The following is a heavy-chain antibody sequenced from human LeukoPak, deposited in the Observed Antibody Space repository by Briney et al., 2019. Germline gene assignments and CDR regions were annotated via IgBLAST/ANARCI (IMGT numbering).Heavy chain of an antibody. V-gene: IGHV1-2*02. D-gene: IGHD3-16*02. CDR3: AXXPFHYIWGSYRPLNYFDY. CDR1: GYSFSGYY. Sequence: ASVKVSCKASGYSFSGYYMHWVRQAPGQGLEWMGWINPHNGDTNYAQKFQGRVTMTRDTSISTAYMELTSLTSDDTAVYYCAXXPFHYIWGSYRPLNYFDYWGQGTLITVSS. J-gene: IGHJ4*02. CDR2: INPHNGDT.